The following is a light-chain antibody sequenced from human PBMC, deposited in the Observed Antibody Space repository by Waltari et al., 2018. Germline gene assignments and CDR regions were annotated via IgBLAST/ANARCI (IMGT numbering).Light chain of an antibody. Sequence: ELTQPTSLSVSPGQTATITCSGDKLGAKYASWYQQKPGRSPVLVIYQDVKRPSGIPERFSGSNSGDTATLTITETQSLDEADYYCQAWDSGTYYVFGSGTKVTVL. V-gene: IGLV3-1*01. J-gene: IGLJ1*01. CDR2: QDV. CDR1: KLGAKY. CDR3: QAWDSGTYYV.